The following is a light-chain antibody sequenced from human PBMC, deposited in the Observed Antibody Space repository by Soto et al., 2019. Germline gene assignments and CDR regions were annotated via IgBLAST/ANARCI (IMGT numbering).Light chain of an antibody. J-gene: IGKJ2*01. V-gene: IGKV3D-20*02. Sequence: EIVLTQSPGTLSLSPGERATLSCGASQSLSSNSLAWYQQKPGQAPRLLIHDASNRATGISARFSGSGSGTDFTLTIGSLEPEESALYYCQQRASWPYTSGQGTKVEIK. CDR3: QQRASWPYT. CDR2: DAS. CDR1: QSLSSNS.